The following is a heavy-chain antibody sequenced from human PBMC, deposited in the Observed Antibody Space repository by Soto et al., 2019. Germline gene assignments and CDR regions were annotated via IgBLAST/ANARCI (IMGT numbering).Heavy chain of an antibody. J-gene: IGHJ4*02. CDR2: IYWDDDK. V-gene: IGHV2-5*02. CDR3: AHRQRTVYFDY. CDR1: GFSLSTSGVG. D-gene: IGHD4-17*01. Sequence: QITLKESGPTLVKPTQTLTLTCTFSGFSLSTSGVGVGWIRQPPGKALEWLALIYWDDDKRYSPSLKSRLTITEDTSKNQEVLTMTNMDPVDTATYYCAHRQRTVYFDYWGQGTLVTVSS.